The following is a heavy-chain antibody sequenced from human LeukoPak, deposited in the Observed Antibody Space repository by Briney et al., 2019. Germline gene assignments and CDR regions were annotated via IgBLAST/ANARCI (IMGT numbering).Heavy chain of an antibody. D-gene: IGHD5-18*01. V-gene: IGHV4-39*07. J-gene: IGHJ4*02. CDR3: ARDDGYTYGFKTSDY. Sequence: SETLSLTCTVSGGSISSSSYYWGWIRQPPGTGLEWIGSIYYSGSTYYNPSLKSRVTISVDTSKNQFSLKLSSVTAADTAVYYCARDDGYTYGFKTSDYWGQGTLVTVSS. CDR1: GGSISSSSYY. CDR2: IYYSGST.